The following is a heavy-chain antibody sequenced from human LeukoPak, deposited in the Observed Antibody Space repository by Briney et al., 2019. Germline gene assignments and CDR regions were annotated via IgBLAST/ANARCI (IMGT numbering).Heavy chain of an antibody. D-gene: IGHD3-10*01. V-gene: IGHV4-39*07. CDR3: ARGSLWFGESKSFDY. CDR1: GGSISSSTYY. J-gene: IGHJ4*02. Sequence: SETLSLTCTVSGGSISSSTYYWGWIRQPPGEGLEWIGSIYYSGSTYYNPSLKSRVTISVDTSKNQFSLKLSSVTAADTAVYYCARGSLWFGESKSFDYWGQGTLVTVSS. CDR2: IYYSGST.